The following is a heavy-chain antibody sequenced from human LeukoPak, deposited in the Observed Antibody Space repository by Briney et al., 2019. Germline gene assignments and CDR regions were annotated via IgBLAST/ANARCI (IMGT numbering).Heavy chain of an antibody. Sequence: GGSLRLSCAASGFTFSGSAMHWVRRASGKGLEWVGRIRSKANSYATAYAASVKGRFTISRDDSKNTAYLQMNSLKTEDTAVYYCTRVSPAHKPRAAFDIWGQGTTVTVSS. CDR2: IRSKANSYAT. J-gene: IGHJ3*02. CDR1: GFTFSGSA. V-gene: IGHV3-73*01. CDR3: TRVSPAHKPRAAFDI.